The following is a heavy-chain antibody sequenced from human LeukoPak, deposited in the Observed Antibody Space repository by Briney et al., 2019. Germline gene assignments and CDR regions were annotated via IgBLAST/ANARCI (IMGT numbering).Heavy chain of an antibody. CDR2: IKQDGSEQ. Sequence: GGSLRLSCAASGFTFSSYWMTWVRQAPGKGLEWVANIKQDGSEQYYVDSVRGRFTISRDNAKNSLYLQMNSLRAEDTAVYYCARGTYYDFWSGYYYYYYYMDVWGKATTVTVSS. CDR3: ARGTYYDFWSGYYYYYYYMDV. CDR1: GFTFSSYW. V-gene: IGHV3-7*01. J-gene: IGHJ6*03. D-gene: IGHD3-3*01.